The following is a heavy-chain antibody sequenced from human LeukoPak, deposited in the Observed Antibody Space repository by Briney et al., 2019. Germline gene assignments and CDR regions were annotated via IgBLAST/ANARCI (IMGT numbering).Heavy chain of an antibody. V-gene: IGHV4-4*07. J-gene: IGHJ6*02. CDR1: GGSISSYY. D-gene: IGHD6-19*01. Sequence: SETLSLTCTVSGGSISSYYWSWIRQPAGKGLEWIGRIYTSGSTSYNPSLKSRVTMSVDTSKNQFSLKLSSVTAADTAVYYCSRTEYSSGWYDYYGMDVWGQGTTVTVSS. CDR3: SRTEYSSGWYDYYGMDV. CDR2: IYTSGST.